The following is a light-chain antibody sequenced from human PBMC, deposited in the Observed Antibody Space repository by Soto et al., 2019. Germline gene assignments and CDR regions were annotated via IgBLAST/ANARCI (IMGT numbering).Light chain of an antibody. CDR2: GSS. J-gene: IGKJ1*01. V-gene: IGKV3D-15*01. Sequence: EIVMTQSPATLSVCPGERATLSCSASQSITSGYLGWYQQKPGQPPRLLIYGSSSRATGIPDRFSGSGSGTEFTLTISSLQSEDFAVYYCQQYNDGPPWTFGQGTKVDI. CDR3: QQYNDGPPWT. CDR1: QSITSGY.